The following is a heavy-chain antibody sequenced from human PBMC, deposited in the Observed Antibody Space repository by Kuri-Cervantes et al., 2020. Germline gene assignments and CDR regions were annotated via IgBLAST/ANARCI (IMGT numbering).Heavy chain of an antibody. CDR3: ARVFYGDTHFDY. V-gene: IGHV3-33*01. J-gene: IGHJ4*02. CDR1: GFTFSSYG. Sequence: GESLKISCAASGFTFSSYGMHWVRQAPGKGPEWVAVIWYDGSNKYYADSVKGRFTISRDNAKNTLYLQMNSLRAEDTAVYYCARVFYGDTHFDYWGQGTLVTVSS. CDR2: IWYDGSNK. D-gene: IGHD4-17*01.